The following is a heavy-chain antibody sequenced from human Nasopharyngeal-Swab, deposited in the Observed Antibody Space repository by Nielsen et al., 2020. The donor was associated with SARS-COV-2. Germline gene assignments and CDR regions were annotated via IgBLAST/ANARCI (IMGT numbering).Heavy chain of an antibody. CDR1: GYSFTSYW. J-gene: IGHJ4*02. CDR2: IYPGDSDT. V-gene: IGHV5-51*01. Sequence: TVSCKGSGYSFTSYWIGWVRQMPGKGLEWMGIIYPGDSDTRYRPSFQGQVTISADKSISTAYLQWSSLKTSDTAMYYCARREGSSGWYQYWGQGTLVTVSS. CDR3: ARREGSSGWYQY. D-gene: IGHD6-19*01.